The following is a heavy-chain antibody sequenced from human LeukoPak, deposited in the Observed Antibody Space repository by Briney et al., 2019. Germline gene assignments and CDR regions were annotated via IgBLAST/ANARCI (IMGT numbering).Heavy chain of an antibody. Sequence: SETLSLTCAVSGGSISSSNWWSWVRQPPGKGLEWIGEIYHSGTTNYNPSLKRRVTISIGKSKNQLSLNLNSVTAADTAVYYCARGAYDSSSWYYFDYWGQGTLVTVSS. CDR3: ARGAYDSSSWYYFDY. J-gene: IGHJ4*02. CDR1: GGSISSSNW. CDR2: IYHSGTT. D-gene: IGHD6-13*01. V-gene: IGHV4-4*02.